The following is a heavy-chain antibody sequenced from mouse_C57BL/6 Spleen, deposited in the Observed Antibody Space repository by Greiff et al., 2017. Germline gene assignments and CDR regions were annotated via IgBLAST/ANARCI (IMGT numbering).Heavy chain of an antibody. CDR1: GFTFSDYY. CDR3: ARDIGNFYYFDY. V-gene: IGHV5-16*01. CDR2: INYDGSST. D-gene: IGHD2-14*01. Sequence: EVQLVASEGGLVQPGSSMKLSCTASGFTFSDYYMAWVRQVPEKGLEWVANINYDGSSTYYLDSLKSRFIISRDNAKNILYLQMSSLKSEDTATYYCARDIGNFYYFDYWGQGTTLTVSS. J-gene: IGHJ2*01.